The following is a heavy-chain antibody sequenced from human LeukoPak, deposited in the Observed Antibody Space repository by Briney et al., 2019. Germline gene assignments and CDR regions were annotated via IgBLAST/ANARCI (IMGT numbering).Heavy chain of an antibody. V-gene: IGHV4-39*01. J-gene: IGHJ6*03. Sequence: SETLSLTCTVSGGPISSSSYYWGWIRQPPGKGLEWIGSIYYSGSTYYNPSLKSRVTISVDTSKNQFSLKLSSVTAADTAVYYCARHWSSSSSSSYYYMDVWGKGTTVTVSS. CDR1: GGPISSSSYY. CDR2: IYYSGST. CDR3: ARHWSSSSSSSYYYMDV. D-gene: IGHD6-13*01.